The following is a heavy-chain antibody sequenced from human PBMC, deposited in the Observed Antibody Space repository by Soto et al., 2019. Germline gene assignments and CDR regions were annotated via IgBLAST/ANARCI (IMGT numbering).Heavy chain of an antibody. Sequence: PGGSLRLSCAASGFTFTSYGMHWVRQAPGKGLEWVAVIWYDGSNKYSADSVKGRFTISRDNSKNTLYLQMNSLRAEDTAVYYCARDMGQSDYSNYRYYYYYGMDVWGQGTTVTVSS. V-gene: IGHV3-33*01. CDR3: ARDMGQSDYSNYRYYYYYGMDV. CDR2: IWYDGSNK. J-gene: IGHJ6*02. D-gene: IGHD4-4*01. CDR1: GFTFTSYG.